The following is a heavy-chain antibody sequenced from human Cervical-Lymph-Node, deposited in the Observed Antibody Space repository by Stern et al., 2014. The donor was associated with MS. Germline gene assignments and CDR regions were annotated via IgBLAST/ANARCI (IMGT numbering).Heavy chain of an antibody. D-gene: IGHD6-19*01. CDR3: AREVAGHRLGMMDV. CDR1: GYTFTSYY. CDR2: INPSGGST. V-gene: IGHV1-46*01. J-gene: IGHJ6*02. Sequence: QVQLVQSGAEVKTPGASVKLSCKASGYTFTSYYMHWVRQAPGQGLEWMGIINPSGGSTRYAQNFQGRVTVTRDTSTSTVYMELSSLRSEDTAVYYCAREVAGHRLGMMDVWGQGTAVTVSS.